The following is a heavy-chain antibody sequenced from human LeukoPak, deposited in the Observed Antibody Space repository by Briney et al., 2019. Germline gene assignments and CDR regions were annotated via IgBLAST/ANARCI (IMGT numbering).Heavy chain of an antibody. J-gene: IGHJ4*02. CDR2: VTYDGNNK. D-gene: IGHD6-19*01. Sequence: GGSLRLSCAASGFTFNNYAMHWVRQAPGKGLEWVAVVTYDGNNKYYADSVKGRFTVSRDNSRNTVNPQMNSLRGEDTAVYYCARAPVRGAVAGVDYWGQGTLVTVSS. CDR1: GFTFNNYA. CDR3: ARAPVRGAVAGVDY. V-gene: IGHV3-30-3*01.